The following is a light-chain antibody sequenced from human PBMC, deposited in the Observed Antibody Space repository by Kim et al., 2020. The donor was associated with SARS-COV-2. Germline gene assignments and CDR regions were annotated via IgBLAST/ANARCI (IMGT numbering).Light chain of an antibody. Sequence: ASGSTGPSVTISCTGTSIDVSWFQQHPGKAPKLMIYDVSKRPSGVPDRFSGSKSGNTASLTVSGLQAEDEAVYYCSSYAGNNTWIFGGGTQLTVL. V-gene: IGLV2-8*01. CDR1: SID. CDR3: SSYAGNNTWI. CDR2: DVS. J-gene: IGLJ2*01.